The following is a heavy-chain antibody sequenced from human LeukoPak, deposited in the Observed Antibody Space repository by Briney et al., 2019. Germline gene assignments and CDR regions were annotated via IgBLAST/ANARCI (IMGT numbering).Heavy chain of an antibody. V-gene: IGHV3-74*01. Sequence: GGSLRLSCAASGFTFSSYWMHWVRQAPGKGLVWVSRINSDGRSTTYADSVKGRFSISRDNSKNTLYLQMNSLRVEDTAVYYGASGGDYSSAYRDLDYWGQGTLVTVSS. D-gene: IGHD3-22*01. CDR1: GFTFSSYW. CDR2: INSDGRST. J-gene: IGHJ4*02. CDR3: ASGGDYSSAYRDLDY.